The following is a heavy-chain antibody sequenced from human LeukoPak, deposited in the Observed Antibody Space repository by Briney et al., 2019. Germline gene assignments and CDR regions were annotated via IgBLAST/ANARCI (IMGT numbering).Heavy chain of an antibody. CDR1: GYTLTELS. D-gene: IGHD6-13*01. Sequence: GASVKVSCKVSGYTLTELSMHGVRQAPGKGLEWMGGFDPEDGETIYAQKFQGRVTMTEDTSTDTAYMELSSLRSEDTAVYYCATFSSSFNYFDYWGQGTLVTVSS. CDR2: FDPEDGET. CDR3: ATFSSSFNYFDY. J-gene: IGHJ4*02. V-gene: IGHV1-24*01.